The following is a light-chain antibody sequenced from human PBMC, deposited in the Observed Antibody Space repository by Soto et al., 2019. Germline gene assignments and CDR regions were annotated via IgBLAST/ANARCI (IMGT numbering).Light chain of an antibody. CDR3: QQYDNYSRT. CDR2: KAS. V-gene: IGKV1-5*03. Sequence: DIQMTQSPSTLSSSVGDRVTITCRASETVSSWLAWYQQKPGKAPKLLIYKASSLETGIPSRFSGSGYGTEFRIDITSPQPDDLAKYFGQQYDNYSRTFGQGTKVEIK. J-gene: IGKJ1*01. CDR1: ETVSSW.